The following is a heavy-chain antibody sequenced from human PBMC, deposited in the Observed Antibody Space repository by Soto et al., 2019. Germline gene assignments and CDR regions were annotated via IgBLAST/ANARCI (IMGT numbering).Heavy chain of an antibody. V-gene: IGHV3-74*01. D-gene: IGHD3-10*01. CDR3: ARGWFGPDV. Sequence: EVQLVESGGGLVQPGGSLSLSCAASEFTFSGRSLHWVRQAPGKGLVWVSGIDKVGTDSTYADSVKGRFTSSRDNAKNTVYLQMNSLRVEDTAVYYCARGWFGPDVWGKGTTVTVSS. CDR1: EFTFSGRS. J-gene: IGHJ6*03. CDR2: IDKVGTDS.